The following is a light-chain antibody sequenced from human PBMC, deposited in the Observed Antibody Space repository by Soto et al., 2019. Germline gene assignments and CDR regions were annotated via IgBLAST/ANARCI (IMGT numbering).Light chain of an antibody. V-gene: IGKV3-20*01. CDR1: ETVATN. CDR3: QQYGSSLST. CDR2: ATS. Sequence: TQSPATPSVSPGERATLSCGASETVATNLAWYQQKSGQAPRLLIYATSSRATDIPDRFIGYGSGTDFTLTISELEPEDFAVYYCQQYGSSLSTFGQGTKV. J-gene: IGKJ1*01.